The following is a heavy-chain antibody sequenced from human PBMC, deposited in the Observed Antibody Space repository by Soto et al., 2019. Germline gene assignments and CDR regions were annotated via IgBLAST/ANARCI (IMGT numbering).Heavy chain of an antibody. D-gene: IGHD3-10*01. CDR1: GGSISSSTYF. Sequence: QLQLQESGPGLVKPSETLSLTCTVSGGSISSSTYFWAWIRQPPGKGLEWIGSIHHSGATFYRPSLRSRVTISVATFQTHFSLKLNSVTAADTAVYYCLRELAGAGDYWGQGALVTVSS. V-gene: IGHV4-39*02. J-gene: IGHJ4*02. CDR2: IHHSGAT. CDR3: LRELAGAGDY.